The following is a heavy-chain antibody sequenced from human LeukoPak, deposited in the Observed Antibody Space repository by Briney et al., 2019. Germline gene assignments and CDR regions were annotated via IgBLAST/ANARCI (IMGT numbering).Heavy chain of an antibody. D-gene: IGHD4-17*01. CDR1: GLTISGNY. CDR2: IYSGGST. CDR3: ARETMMTTVTTSSYYFDY. V-gene: IGHV3-66*01. Sequence: GGSLRLSCAAYGLTISGNYMSWVRQAPGKGLEWVSVIYSGGSTYYSDSVKGRFTISRDSSKNTLYLQMNSLRAEDTAVYYCARETMMTTVTTSSYYFDYWGQGTLVTVSS. J-gene: IGHJ4*02.